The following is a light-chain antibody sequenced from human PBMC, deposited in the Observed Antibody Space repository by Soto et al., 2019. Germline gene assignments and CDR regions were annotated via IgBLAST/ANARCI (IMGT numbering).Light chain of an antibody. CDR2: GAS. Sequence: EIVMTQSPATLSVSPGERATLSCRTSQSLSSNYLAWYQQKPGQAPRLLIYGASSRATGIPDRFSGSGSGTDFTLTISRLEPEDFAVYYCQQYGSSPLTFGGGTKVDIK. J-gene: IGKJ4*01. V-gene: IGKV3-20*01. CDR1: QSLSSNY. CDR3: QQYGSSPLT.